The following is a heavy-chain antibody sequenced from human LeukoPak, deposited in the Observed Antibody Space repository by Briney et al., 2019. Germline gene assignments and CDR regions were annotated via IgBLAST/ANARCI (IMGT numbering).Heavy chain of an antibody. J-gene: IGHJ6*02. CDR3: AKGGKVLRFLEYGMDV. CDR1: GFTFSSYS. CDR2: ISSSSSYI. Sequence: PGGSLRLSCAAPGFTFSSYSMNWVRQAPGKGLEWVSSISSSSSYIYYADSVKGRFTISRDNAKNSLYLQMNSLRAEDTALYYCAKGGKVLRFLEYGMDVWGQGTTVTVSS. V-gene: IGHV3-21*04. D-gene: IGHD3-3*01.